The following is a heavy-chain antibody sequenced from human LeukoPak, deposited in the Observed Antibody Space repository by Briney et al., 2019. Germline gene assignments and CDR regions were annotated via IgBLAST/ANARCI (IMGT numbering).Heavy chain of an antibody. CDR2: ISYDGSNK. Sequence: GGSLRLSCAASGFTFSSCGMHWVRQAPGKGLEWVAVISYDGSNKFYADSVTGRFTISRDNSKNTLYLQMNSLRAEDTAVYYCAAKGYSYGNNAFDIWGQGQWSPSLQ. D-gene: IGHD5-18*01. V-gene: IGHV3-30*03. CDR1: GFTFSSCG. J-gene: IGHJ3*02. CDR3: AAKGYSYGNNAFDI.